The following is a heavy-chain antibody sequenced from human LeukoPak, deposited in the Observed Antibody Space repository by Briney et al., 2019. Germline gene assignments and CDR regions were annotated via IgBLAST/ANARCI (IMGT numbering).Heavy chain of an antibody. CDR3: AKVIHDYGDFDSPDAFDI. CDR2: ISWNSGSI. D-gene: IGHD4-17*01. CDR1: GFTFDDCA. V-gene: IGHV3-9*01. J-gene: IGHJ3*02. Sequence: PGRSLRLSCAASGFTFDDCAMHWVRQAPGKGLEWVSGISWNSGSIGYADSVKGRFTISRDNAKNSLYLQMNSLRAEDTALYYCAKVIHDYGDFDSPDAFDIWGQGTMVTVSS.